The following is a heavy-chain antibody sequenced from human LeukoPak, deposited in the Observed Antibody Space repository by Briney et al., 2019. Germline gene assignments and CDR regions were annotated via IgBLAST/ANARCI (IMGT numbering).Heavy chain of an antibody. CDR3: ARGMKGYCSSTSCYSHDY. CDR2: IYPGDSDT. Sequence: GESLKISCKGSGYSFTSYWIGWVRQMPGKGLEWMGIIYPGDSDTRYSPSFQGQVTISVDKSISTAYLQWSSLKASDTAMYYCARGMKGYCSSTSCYSHDYWGQGTRVTVSS. V-gene: IGHV5-51*01. D-gene: IGHD2-2*01. J-gene: IGHJ4*02. CDR1: GYSFTSYW.